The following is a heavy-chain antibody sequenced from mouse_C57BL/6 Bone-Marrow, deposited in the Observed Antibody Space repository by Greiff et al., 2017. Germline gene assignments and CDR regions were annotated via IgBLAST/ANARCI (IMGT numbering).Heavy chain of an antibody. D-gene: IGHD1-1*01. CDR1: GFNIKDDY. Sequence: EVKLQESGAELVRPGASVKLSCTASGFNIKDDYMHWVKQRPEQGLEWIGWIDPENGDTEYASKFQGKATITADTSSNTAYLQLSSLTSEDTAVYYCTTEGLLLRYPAWFAYWGQGTLVTVSA. CDR3: TTEGLLLRYPAWFAY. CDR2: IDPENGDT. J-gene: IGHJ3*01. V-gene: IGHV14-4*01.